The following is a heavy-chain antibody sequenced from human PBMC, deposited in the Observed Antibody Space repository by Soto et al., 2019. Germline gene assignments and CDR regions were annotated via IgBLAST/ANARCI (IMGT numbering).Heavy chain of an antibody. D-gene: IGHD2-15*01. Sequence: PGGSLRLSCAASGFTFSSYSMNWVRQAPGKGLEWVSYISSSSTTKYYADSVKGRFTISRDNAKNSLYLQMNSLRAEDTAVYYCARAGCSGSHCLNWFDPWGQGT. CDR1: GFTFSSYS. CDR3: ARAGCSGSHCLNWFDP. J-gene: IGHJ5*02. V-gene: IGHV3-48*01. CDR2: ISSSSTTK.